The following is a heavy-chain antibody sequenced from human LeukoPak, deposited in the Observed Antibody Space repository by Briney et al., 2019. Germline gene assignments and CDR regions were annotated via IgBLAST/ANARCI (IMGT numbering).Heavy chain of an antibody. CDR2: INAGNGNT. V-gene: IGHV1-3*01. D-gene: IGHD6-19*01. Sequence: ASVKVSCKASGYTFSSYAMHWVRQAPGQRLEWMGWINAGNGNTKYSQKFQGRVTITRDTSANTAYMELSSLRSEDTAVYYCARDMGSGWHYFDDWGQGTLVTVSS. CDR1: GYTFSSYA. CDR3: ARDMGSGWHYFDD. J-gene: IGHJ4*02.